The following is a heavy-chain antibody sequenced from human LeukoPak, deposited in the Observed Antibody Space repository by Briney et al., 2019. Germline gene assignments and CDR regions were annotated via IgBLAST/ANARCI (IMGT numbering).Heavy chain of an antibody. CDR1: GLPITDFA. Sequence: GGSLRLSCVASGLPITDFAMHWVRQAPGKGLEWVSLISGDGVSTFYADSVKGRFSISRDNSKNSLYLEMNSLRTEDAAMYYCAKESGKFDYWGQGTLVAVSS. J-gene: IGHJ4*02. V-gene: IGHV3-43*02. CDR3: AKESGKFDY. CDR2: ISGDGVST.